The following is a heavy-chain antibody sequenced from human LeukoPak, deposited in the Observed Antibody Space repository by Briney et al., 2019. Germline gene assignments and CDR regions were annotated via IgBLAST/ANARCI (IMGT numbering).Heavy chain of an antibody. J-gene: IGHJ5*01. Sequence: TSETLSLTCTVSGGSISSYYWSWIRQPPGKGLEWSGYIYYSGSTNYNPSLKSRVTISVDTSKNQFSLKLSSVTAADTAAYYCARVAAAGPTGWFDSWGQGTLVTVSS. D-gene: IGHD6-25*01. CDR3: ARVAAAGPTGWFDS. V-gene: IGHV4-59*08. CDR2: IYYSGST. CDR1: GGSISSYY.